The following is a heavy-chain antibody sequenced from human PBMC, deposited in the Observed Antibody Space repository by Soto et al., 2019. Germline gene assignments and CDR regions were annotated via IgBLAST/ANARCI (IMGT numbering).Heavy chain of an antibody. J-gene: IGHJ4*02. CDR1: GFTVSSNY. CDR2: IYSGGST. Sequence: PGGSLRLSCAASGFTVSSNYMSWVRQAPGKGLEWVSVIYSGGSTYYADSVKGRFTISRDNSKNTLYLQMNSLRAEDTAVYYCARDRAAPYSSWVNVFLYWGQGTLVTVSS. D-gene: IGHD6-6*01. CDR3: ARDRAAPYSSWVNVFLY. V-gene: IGHV3-66*01.